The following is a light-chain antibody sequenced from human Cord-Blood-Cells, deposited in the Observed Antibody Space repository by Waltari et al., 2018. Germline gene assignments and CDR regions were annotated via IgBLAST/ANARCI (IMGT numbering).Light chain of an antibody. V-gene: IGLV3-10*01. Sequence: SDELTQPPSVSVSHGHTARHTRSGDALPKKSTYWYQQKSGQAPVLVIYEDSKRPSGIPERFSGSSSGTMATLTISGAQMEDEADYYCYSTDSSGNLYVFGTGTKVTVL. CDR1: ALPKKS. CDR2: EDS. J-gene: IGLJ1*01. CDR3: YSTDSSGNLYV.